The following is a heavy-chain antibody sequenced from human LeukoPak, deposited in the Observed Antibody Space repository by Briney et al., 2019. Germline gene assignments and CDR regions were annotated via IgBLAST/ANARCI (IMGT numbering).Heavy chain of an antibody. CDR2: ISANTGNP. J-gene: IGHJ5*02. V-gene: IGHV7-4-1*02. Sequence: ASVKVSCKASGYTFSSYAMNWVRQAPGQGLEWMGKISANTGNPTYAQDFTGRVVFSFDTSVSTAYLQIRSLKAEDTAVYFCARDRGILTANYIVAWFDPWGQGTMVTVSS. CDR1: GYTFSSYA. D-gene: IGHD3-9*01. CDR3: ARDRGILTANYIVAWFDP.